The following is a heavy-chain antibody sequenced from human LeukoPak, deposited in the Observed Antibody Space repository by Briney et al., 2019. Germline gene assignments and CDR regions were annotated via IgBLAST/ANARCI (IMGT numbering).Heavy chain of an antibody. V-gene: IGHV4-34*01. J-gene: IGHJ6*03. CDR1: GGSFSGYY. CDR2: SSHSGST. D-gene: IGHD3-9*01. Sequence: SETLSLTCAVYGGSFSGYYWSWIRQPPGKGLEGIGESSHSGSTNYNPSLKSRVTISVDTSKNQFSLKLSSVTAADTAVYYCARVVYYDILTGPKYYYYYMDVWGKGTTVTVSS. CDR3: ARVVYYDILTGPKYYYYYMDV.